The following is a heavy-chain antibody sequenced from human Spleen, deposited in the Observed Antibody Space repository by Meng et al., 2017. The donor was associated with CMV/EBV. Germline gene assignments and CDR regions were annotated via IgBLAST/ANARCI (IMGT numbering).Heavy chain of an antibody. V-gene: IGHV3-30*04. CDR2: ISYDGSNK. CDR1: GFTFSSYA. D-gene: IGHD3-10*01. Sequence: GESLKISCAASGFTFSSYAMHWVRQAPGKGLEWVAMISYDGSNKYYADSVKGRFTISRDNSKNTLYLQMNSLRAEDTAVYYCARSVLSFGESWDYGMDVWGQGTTVTVSS. J-gene: IGHJ6*02. CDR3: ARSVLSFGESWDYGMDV.